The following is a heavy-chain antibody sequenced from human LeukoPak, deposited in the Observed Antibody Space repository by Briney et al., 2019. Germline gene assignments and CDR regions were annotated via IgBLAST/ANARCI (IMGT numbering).Heavy chain of an antibody. J-gene: IGHJ5*02. Sequence: SETLSLTCAVYGGSFRGYYWSWIRQPPGEGLEWIGEINHSGSTNYNPSLKSRVTISVDTSKNQFSLKLSSVNAADTAVYYCARGGVRGVIITWGQGTLVTVSS. V-gene: IGHV4-34*01. CDR1: GGSFRGYY. CDR2: INHSGST. D-gene: IGHD3-10*01. CDR3: ARGGVRGVIIT.